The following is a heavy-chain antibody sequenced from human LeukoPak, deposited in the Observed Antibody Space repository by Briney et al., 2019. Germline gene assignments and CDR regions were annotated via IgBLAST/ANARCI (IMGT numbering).Heavy chain of an antibody. CDR2: INGYGSST. CDR3: ARDAPGDTALDY. V-gene: IGHV3-74*01. CDR1: GFTFSTYG. J-gene: IGHJ4*02. D-gene: IGHD5-18*01. Sequence: PGGSLRLSCAASGFTFSTYGMYWVRQAPGKGLVWVSRINGYGSSTDFADSVKGRFTISRDNAKNTLNLQMNSLRAEDTAVYYCARDAPGDTALDYWGQGPLVTVSS.